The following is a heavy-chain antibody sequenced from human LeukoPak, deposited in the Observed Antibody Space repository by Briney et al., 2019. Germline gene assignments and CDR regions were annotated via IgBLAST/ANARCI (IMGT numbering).Heavy chain of an antibody. D-gene: IGHD1-26*01. Sequence: GGSLRLSCAASGFTFSSYWMHWVRQAPGKGLVWVSRINSDGSSTSYADSVKGRFTISRDNAKNTLYLQMNSLRAEDTAVYYCARGPQGSAVDYWGQGTLVTVSS. CDR3: ARGPQGSAVDY. V-gene: IGHV3-74*01. CDR2: INSDGSST. J-gene: IGHJ4*02. CDR1: GFTFSSYW.